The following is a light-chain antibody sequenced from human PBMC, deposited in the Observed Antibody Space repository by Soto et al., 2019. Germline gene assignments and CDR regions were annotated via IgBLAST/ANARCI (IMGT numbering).Light chain of an antibody. CDR3: QQYDTWPPLT. V-gene: IGKV3-15*01. CDR1: QSVSNN. Sequence: EIMMTQSPAILSVSPGERATLSCRASQSVSNNLAWYQQKPGQVPRLLIYYASTRATGVPTRFSGSGSGTDFTLTISSLQSEHFAVYYCQQYDTWPPLTFGQGTRLEIK. CDR2: YAS. J-gene: IGKJ5*01.